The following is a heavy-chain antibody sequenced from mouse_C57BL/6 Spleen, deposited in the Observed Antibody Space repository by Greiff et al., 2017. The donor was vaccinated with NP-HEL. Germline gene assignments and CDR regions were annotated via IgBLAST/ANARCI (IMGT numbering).Heavy chain of an antibody. CDR3: AKDQDYYYGSSSEWYFDV. CDR2: INYDGSST. V-gene: IGHV5-16*01. J-gene: IGHJ1*03. D-gene: IGHD1-1*01. CDR1: GFTFSDYY. Sequence: EVMLVESEGGLVQPGSSMKLSCTASGFTFSDYYMAWVRQVPETGLEWVANINYDGSSTYYLASLKSRFIISRDNAKNTLYLQMSSLKSEDTATYYGAKDQDYYYGSSSEWYFDVWGTGTTVTVSS.